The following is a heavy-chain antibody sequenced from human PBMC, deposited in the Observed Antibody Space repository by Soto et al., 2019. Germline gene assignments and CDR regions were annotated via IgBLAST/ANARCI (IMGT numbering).Heavy chain of an antibody. CDR2: IIPIFSTA. CDR1: GGTFSSYA. V-gene: IGHV1-69*13. D-gene: IGHD6-25*01. J-gene: IGHJ4*02. Sequence: VASVKVSCKASGGTFSSYAISWVRQAPGQGLEWMGGIIPIFSTANYAQKFQGRVTITADESTSTAYMELSSLRSEDTAVYYCARSRAALDYFDYWGQGTLVTVSS. CDR3: ARSRAALDYFDY.